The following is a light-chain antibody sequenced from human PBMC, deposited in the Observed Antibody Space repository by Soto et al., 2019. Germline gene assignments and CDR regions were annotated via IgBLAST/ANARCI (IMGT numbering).Light chain of an antibody. CDR2: EVS. Sequence: LTQPPSASGSPGQSVTISCTGTSSDVGGYNYVSWYQQHPGKAPKLMIYEVSKRPSGVPDRFSGFKSGNTASLTVSGLQAEEEADYYCSSYAGSNNVVFGGGTKVTVL. V-gene: IGLV2-8*01. CDR1: SSDVGGYNY. CDR3: SSYAGSNNVV. J-gene: IGLJ2*01.